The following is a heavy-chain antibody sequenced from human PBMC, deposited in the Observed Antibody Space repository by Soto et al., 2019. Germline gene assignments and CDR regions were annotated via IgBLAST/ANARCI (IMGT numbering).Heavy chain of an antibody. CDR2: IYWYDDK. CDR1: GFSLSRSGVG. V-gene: IGHV2-5*01. D-gene: IGHD3-10*01. J-gene: IGHJ5*02. CDR3: AHMAYGSMSYYNVFATANWFDP. Sequence: QITLKQSGPTLVKPTQTLTLTCTFSGFSLSRSGVGVGWILQPPGKAMEWLALIYWYDDKSYSPALESRLTITKDTSKNPVVLTITYMDPADTGTYYCAHMAYGSMSYYNVFATANWFDPWGQGTLVTVSS.